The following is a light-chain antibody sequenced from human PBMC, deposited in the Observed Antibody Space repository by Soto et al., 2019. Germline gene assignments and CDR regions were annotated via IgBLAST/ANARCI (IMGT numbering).Light chain of an antibody. V-gene: IGKV3-15*01. CDR1: QSVKSN. J-gene: IGKJ1*01. CDR3: QQYGSSGT. CDR2: GAS. Sequence: EIVMPQSPATLSVSPGERATLSCRASQSVKSNLAWYQQNPGQAPRLLIYGASTRATGISARFSGSGSGTDFTLTISRLEPEDFAVYYCQQYGSSGTFGQGTKVDIK.